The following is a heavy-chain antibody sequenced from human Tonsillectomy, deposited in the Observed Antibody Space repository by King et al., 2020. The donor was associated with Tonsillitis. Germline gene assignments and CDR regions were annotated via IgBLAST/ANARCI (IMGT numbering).Heavy chain of an antibody. V-gene: IGHV3-30*04. Sequence: VQLEESGGSVVQPGRSLSLSCAASQFTISSYVMHWVRQAPGKGLEWVAAISSDGSNKNYADSVKGRFTISRDNSDNTLFLQMNSLRGEDTAVYYCARDGPGITVAGYFDYWGQGTLVTVSS. CDR2: ISSDGSNK. CDR1: QFTISSYV. CDR3: ARDGPGITVAGYFDY. D-gene: IGHD6-19*01. J-gene: IGHJ4*02.